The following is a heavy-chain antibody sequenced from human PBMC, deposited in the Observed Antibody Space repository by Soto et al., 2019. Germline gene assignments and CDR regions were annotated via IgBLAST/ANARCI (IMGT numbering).Heavy chain of an antibody. CDR1: GYTFTGYG. CDR3: VRRHVSATGIDWFDP. Sequence: XSVKVSCKASGYTFTGYGIHWVRQAPGQRLEWMGWINAANGDTKYSPKFQGRVTITRDTSASTAYMELSSLRSEDTAVYYCVRRHVSATGIDWFDPWGQGTLVTVSS. J-gene: IGHJ5*02. D-gene: IGHD6-13*01. V-gene: IGHV1-3*01. CDR2: INAANGDT.